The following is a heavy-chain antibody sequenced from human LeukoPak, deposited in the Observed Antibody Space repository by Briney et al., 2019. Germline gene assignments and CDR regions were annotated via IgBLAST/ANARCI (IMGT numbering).Heavy chain of an antibody. CDR1: GGSFSGYY. CDR3: ARRTTFVVVPAAYTNRNWFDP. CDR2: INHSGST. V-gene: IGHV4-34*01. Sequence: PSETLSLTCAVYGGSFSGYYWSWIRQPPGKGLEWIGEINHSGSTNYNPSLKSRVTISVDTSKNQFSLKLSSVTAADTAVYYCARRTTFVVVPAAYTNRNWFDPWGQGTLVTVSS. D-gene: IGHD2-2*01. J-gene: IGHJ5*02.